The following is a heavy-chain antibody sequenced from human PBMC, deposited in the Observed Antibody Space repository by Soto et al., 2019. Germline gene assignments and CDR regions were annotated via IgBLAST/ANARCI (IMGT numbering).Heavy chain of an antibody. CDR3: ASLIYYYGSGHFDS. D-gene: IGHD3-10*01. CDR2: IYYSGST. J-gene: IGHJ4*02. CDR1: GGSISSYY. Sequence: PSETLSLTCTVSGGSISSYYWSWIRQPPGKGLEWIGYIYYSGSTNYNPSLKSRVTISVDTSKNQFSLKLSSVTAADTAVYYCASLIYYYGSGHFDSWGQGTLVTVSS. V-gene: IGHV4-59*08.